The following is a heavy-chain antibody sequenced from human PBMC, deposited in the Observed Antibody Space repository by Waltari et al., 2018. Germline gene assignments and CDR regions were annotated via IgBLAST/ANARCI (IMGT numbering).Heavy chain of an antibody. J-gene: IGHJ4*02. D-gene: IGHD6-19*01. CDR2: IYTSGST. V-gene: IGHV4-61*02. CDR3: ARDRQWLGFDY. CDR1: GGSISSGSYY. Sequence: QVQLQGSGPGLVQPSQTLSLTCTVSGGSISSGSYYWNWIRQPAGKGLEWIGRIYTSGSTNYNPSLKSRVTISVDTSKNQFSLKLSSVTAADTAVYYCARDRQWLGFDYWGQGTLVTVSS.